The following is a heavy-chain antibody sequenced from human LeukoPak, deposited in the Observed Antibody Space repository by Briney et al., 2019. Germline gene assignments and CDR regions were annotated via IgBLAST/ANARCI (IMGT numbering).Heavy chain of an antibody. Sequence: GESLKISCKGSGYSLTSYWIGWVRQMPGKGLGWMGIIYPGDSDTRYSPSFQGQVTISADKSISTAYLQWSSLKASDTAMYYCARRYDSSGSPYDYWGQGTLVTVSS. V-gene: IGHV5-51*01. J-gene: IGHJ4*02. CDR3: ARRYDSSGSPYDY. CDR2: IYPGDSDT. D-gene: IGHD3-22*01. CDR1: GYSLTSYW.